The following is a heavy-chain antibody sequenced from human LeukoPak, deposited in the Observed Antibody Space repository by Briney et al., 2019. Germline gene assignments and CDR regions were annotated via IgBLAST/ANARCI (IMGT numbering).Heavy chain of an antibody. CDR3: ARGQQWLVRGFDY. CDR1: GYTFTSSG. Sequence: GASVKVSCKASGYTFTSSGISWARQAPGQGLEWMGWISGYDGITNYAQKLQGRVTMTTDTSTSTAYMELRSLRSDDTAVYYCARGQQWLVRGFDYWGQGTLVTVSS. J-gene: IGHJ4*02. CDR2: ISGYDGIT. V-gene: IGHV1-18*01. D-gene: IGHD6-19*01.